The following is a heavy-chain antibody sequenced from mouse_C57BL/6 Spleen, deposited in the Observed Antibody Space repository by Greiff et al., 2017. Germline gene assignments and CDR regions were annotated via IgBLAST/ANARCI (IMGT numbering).Heavy chain of an antibody. D-gene: IGHD4-1*01. Sequence: DVKLVESGGGLVKPGGSLKLSCAASGFTFSDYGMHWVRQAPEKGLELVAYISSCSSTIYYAYTVKGRFTISRDNAKNTLFLQMTSLRSEDTAMYYCARSNWSWFAYWGQGTLVTVSA. CDR1: GFTFSDYG. V-gene: IGHV5-17*01. CDR3: ARSNWSWFAY. J-gene: IGHJ3*01. CDR2: ISSCSSTI.